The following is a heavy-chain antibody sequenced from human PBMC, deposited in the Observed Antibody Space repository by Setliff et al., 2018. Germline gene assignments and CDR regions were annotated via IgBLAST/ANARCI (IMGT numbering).Heavy chain of an antibody. V-gene: IGHV3-48*03. J-gene: IGHJ6*02. CDR3: ARDGGMGMIKGYYYGLDV. CDR2: ISSSGSI. Sequence: HPGGSLRLSCAASGFTFSSYTMNWVRQGPGKGLEWVAYISSSGSIYYANSVKGRFTISRDNAKNSLYLQMNSLRAEDTAVYYCARDGGMGMIKGYYYGLDVWGQGTSVTVSS. CDR1: GFTFSSYT. D-gene: IGHD3-16*01.